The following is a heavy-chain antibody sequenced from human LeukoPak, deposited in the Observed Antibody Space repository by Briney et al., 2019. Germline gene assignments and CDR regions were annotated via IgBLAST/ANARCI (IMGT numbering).Heavy chain of an antibody. Sequence: GGSLRLSCAASGFTFSSYAMHWVRQAPGKGLEWVAVISYDGSNKYYADSVKGRFTISRDNSKNTLYLQMNSLRAEDTAVYYCARMKGVYGDYGSYWGQGTLVTVSS. CDR3: ARMKGVYGDYGSY. V-gene: IGHV3-30*04. CDR1: GFTFSSYA. D-gene: IGHD4-17*01. CDR2: ISYDGSNK. J-gene: IGHJ4*02.